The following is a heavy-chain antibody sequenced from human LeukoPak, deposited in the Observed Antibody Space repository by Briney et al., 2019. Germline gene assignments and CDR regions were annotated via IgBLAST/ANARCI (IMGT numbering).Heavy chain of an antibody. V-gene: IGHV4-39*01. CDR2: IYYSGST. Sequence: PSETLSLTCTVSGGSISSSSYYWGWIRQPPGKGLEWIGSIYYSGSTYYNPSLKSRVTISVDTSKNQFSLKLSSVTAADTAVYYCARHVIVEMTFDYWGQGTLVTVSS. CDR3: ARHVIVEMTFDY. CDR1: GGSISSSSYY. D-gene: IGHD1-26*01. J-gene: IGHJ4*02.